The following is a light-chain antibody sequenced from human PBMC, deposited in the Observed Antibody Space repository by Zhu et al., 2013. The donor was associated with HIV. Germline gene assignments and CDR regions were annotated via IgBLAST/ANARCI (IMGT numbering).Light chain of an antibody. CDR2: AAS. J-gene: IGKJ3*01. Sequence: EIVLTQSPGTLSLSPGERATLSCRASQPVTSNYLAWYQLKPGQAPRLLIYAASKRATGIPDRFSGSGSGKDFTLTISNLQPEDFAIYYCQQRSDWPLMFTFGPGTKLDTK. CDR3: QQRSDWPLMFT. V-gene: IGKV3-11*01. CDR1: QPVTSNY.